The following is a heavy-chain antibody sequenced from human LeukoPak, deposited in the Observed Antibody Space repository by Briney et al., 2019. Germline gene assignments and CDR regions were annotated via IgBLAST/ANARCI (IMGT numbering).Heavy chain of an antibody. CDR2: IYHNGNT. D-gene: IGHD2-15*01. CDR1: GGSISTSNYY. Sequence: SETLSLTCTVSGGSISTSNYYWGWIRQSPGKGLEWIGEIYHNGNTDYNPPLKSRVTISVEKSKNQFSLKLSSVTAADTAVYYCAKAMVAAPDGAFDIWGQGTMVTVSS. V-gene: IGHV4-39*07. CDR3: AKAMVAAPDGAFDI. J-gene: IGHJ3*02.